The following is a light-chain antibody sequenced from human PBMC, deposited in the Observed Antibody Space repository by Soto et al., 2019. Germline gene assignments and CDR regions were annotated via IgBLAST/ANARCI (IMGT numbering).Light chain of an antibody. V-gene: IGLV1-40*01. J-gene: IGLJ1*01. CDR3: QSYDSSLRGV. CDR2: GNS. CDR1: SSNIGAGYD. Sequence: QSVLTQPPSVSGAPGQRVTISCTGSSSNIGAGYDVHWYQQLPGTAPKLLIYGNSNRPSGVPDRFSGCKSGTSASLAITGLQAEDEADYYCQSYDSSLRGVFGTVTKLTVL.